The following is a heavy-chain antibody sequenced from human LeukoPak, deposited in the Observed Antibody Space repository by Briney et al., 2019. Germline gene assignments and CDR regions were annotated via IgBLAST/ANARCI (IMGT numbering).Heavy chain of an antibody. J-gene: IGHJ4*02. Sequence: GRSLRLSCAASGITLSIYWMSWVRQAPGKGLEWVANIKQDGSEKYYVDSVRGRFTISRDNAKNSLYLQMNNLRAEDTAVYYCARSGSGYFDYWGQGTLVTVSS. CDR3: ARSGSGYFDY. V-gene: IGHV3-7*03. CDR2: IKQDGSEK. CDR1: GITLSIYW.